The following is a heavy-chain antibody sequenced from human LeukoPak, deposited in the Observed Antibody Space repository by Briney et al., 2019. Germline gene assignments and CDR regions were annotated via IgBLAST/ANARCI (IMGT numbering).Heavy chain of an antibody. J-gene: IGHJ5*02. V-gene: IGHV4-34*01. CDR2: INHSGST. D-gene: IGHD3-3*01. CDR3: ARGRPARITIFGVVFWRGFDP. CDR1: GGSFSGYY. Sequence: SETLSLTCAVYGGSFSGYYWSWIRQPPGKELEWIGEINHSGSTNYNPSLKSRVTISVDTSKNQFSLKLSSVTAADTAVYYCARGRPARITIFGVVFWRGFDPWGQGTLVTVSS.